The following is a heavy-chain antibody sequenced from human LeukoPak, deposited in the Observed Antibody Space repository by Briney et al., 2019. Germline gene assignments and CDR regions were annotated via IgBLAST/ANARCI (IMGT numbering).Heavy chain of an antibody. D-gene: IGHD3-10*01. J-gene: IGHJ6*02. CDR3: AKLWFGEGSPVYYYGVDV. Sequence: GGSLRLSCAASGFTFDDYTMHWVRQAPGKGLEWVSLISWDGGSTYYADSVKGRFTISRDNSKNSLYLQMNSLRTEDTALYYCAKLWFGEGSPVYYYGVDVWGQGTTVTVSS. CDR2: ISWDGGST. CDR1: GFTFDDYT. V-gene: IGHV3-43*01.